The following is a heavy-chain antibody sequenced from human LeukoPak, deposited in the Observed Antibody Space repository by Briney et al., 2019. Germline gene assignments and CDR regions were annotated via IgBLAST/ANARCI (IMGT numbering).Heavy chain of an antibody. CDR1: GYTFTCYY. D-gene: IGHD5-12*01. CDR2: INTNSGGT. J-gene: IGHJ4*02. Sequence: ASVKVSCKASGYTFTCYYMHWVRQAPGQGLEWMGQINTNSGGTNYAQKFQGRVTMTRDTSISTAYMELSRLRSDDTAVYYCARESGRRGVATIFGYWGQGTLVTVSS. V-gene: IGHV1-2*06. CDR3: ARESGRRGVATIFGY.